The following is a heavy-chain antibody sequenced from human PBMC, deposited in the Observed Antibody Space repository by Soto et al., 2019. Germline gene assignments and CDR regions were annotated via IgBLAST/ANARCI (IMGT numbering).Heavy chain of an antibody. D-gene: IGHD2-2*01. CDR3: ARQSYIVVVPDPRANWFDP. CDR2: IYYSGST. J-gene: IGHJ5*02. Sequence: PSETLSLTCTVSGGSISSSSYYWGWIRQPPGKGLEWIGSIYYSGSTYYNPSLKSRVTISVDTSKNQFSLKLSSVTAADTAVYYCARQSYIVVVPDPRANWFDPWGQGTLVTVSS. V-gene: IGHV4-39*01. CDR1: GGSISSSSYY.